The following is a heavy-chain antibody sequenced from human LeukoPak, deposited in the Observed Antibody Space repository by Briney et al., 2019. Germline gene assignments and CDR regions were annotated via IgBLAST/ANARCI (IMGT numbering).Heavy chain of an antibody. CDR2: IKQDGSEE. V-gene: IGHV3-7*01. CDR1: GFTFSSYS. CDR3: ARGHILRWELFDY. D-gene: IGHD1-26*01. Sequence: GGSLRLSCAASGFTFSSYSMNWIRQAPGKGLEWVANIKQDGSEEYYVDSVKGRFTISRDNAKNSLYLQMNSLRAEDTAVYYCARGHILRWELFDYWGQGTLVTVSS. J-gene: IGHJ4*02.